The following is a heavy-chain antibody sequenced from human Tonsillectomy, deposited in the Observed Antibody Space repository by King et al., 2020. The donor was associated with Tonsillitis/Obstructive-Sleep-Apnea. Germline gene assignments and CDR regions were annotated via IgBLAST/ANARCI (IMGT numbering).Heavy chain of an antibody. J-gene: IGHJ3*01. CDR1: GFTFSSYA. V-gene: IGHV3-30*04. D-gene: IGHD5-24*01. CDR3: AILVEMAF. CDR2: ISFDGSNK. Sequence: VQLVESGGGVVQPGRSLRLSCAASGFTFSSYAMHWVRQAPGKGLEWVAVISFDGSNKYYADSVKGRFTISRDNSKNTLYLQMNGLRAGDTAVYYCAILVEMAFCGQGTMFSVSS.